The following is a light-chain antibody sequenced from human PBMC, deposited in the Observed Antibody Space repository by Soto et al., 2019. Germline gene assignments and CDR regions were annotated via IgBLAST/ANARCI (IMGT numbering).Light chain of an antibody. J-gene: IGKJ4*01. V-gene: IGKV3D-15*01. Sequence: EIVMTQSPATLSVSPGERATLSCRASQSVSSNLAWYQQKPGQAPRLLIYGASNRATGIPDRFSGSGSGTACTINIRRLETEDCAVYYCQQYSQWPLTFGGGTKVDI. CDR1: QSVSSN. CDR2: GAS. CDR3: QQYSQWPLT.